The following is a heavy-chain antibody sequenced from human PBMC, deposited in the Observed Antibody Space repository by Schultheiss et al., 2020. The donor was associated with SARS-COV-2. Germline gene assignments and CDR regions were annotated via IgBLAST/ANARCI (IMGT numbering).Heavy chain of an antibody. CDR2: IYYSGDT. J-gene: IGHJ6*02. Sequence: SETLSLTCTVSGGSISSGGYYWSWIRQHPGKGLEWIGYIYYSGDTSYNPSLKSRLTISVDTSKNQFSLKLSSVTAADTAVYYCARRSTTSVGMDVWGQGTTVTVSS. D-gene: IGHD2/OR15-2a*01. CDR1: GGSISSGGYY. CDR3: ARRSTTSVGMDV. V-gene: IGHV4-31*03.